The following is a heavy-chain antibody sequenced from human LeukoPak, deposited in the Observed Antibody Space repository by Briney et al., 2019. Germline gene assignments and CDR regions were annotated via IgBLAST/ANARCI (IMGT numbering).Heavy chain of an antibody. CDR2: ISYDGSNK. V-gene: IGHV3-30-3*01. D-gene: IGHD3-3*01. CDR1: GXXFSSXX. CDR3: ARAVPYYDFWSGYWDP. J-gene: IGHJ5*02. Sequence: ASGXXFSSXXXHXVXQAXXXXXEWVAVISYDGSNKYYADSVKGRFTISRDNSKNTLYLQMNSLRAEDTAVYYCARAVPYYDFWSGYWDPWGQGTLVTVSS.